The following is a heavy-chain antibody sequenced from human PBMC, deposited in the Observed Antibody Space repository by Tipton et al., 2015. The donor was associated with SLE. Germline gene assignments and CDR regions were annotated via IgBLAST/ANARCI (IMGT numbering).Heavy chain of an antibody. Sequence: SLRLSCAASGFTFSSYAMSWVRQAPGKGLEWVSAISGSGGSTYYADSVKGRFTISRDNSKNTLYLQMNSLRAEDTAVYYCARGGGYYYGTLYYFDYWGQGTLVAVSS. J-gene: IGHJ4*02. V-gene: IGHV3-23*01. CDR2: ISGSGGST. CDR1: GFTFSSYA. D-gene: IGHD3-22*01. CDR3: ARGGGYYYGTLYYFDY.